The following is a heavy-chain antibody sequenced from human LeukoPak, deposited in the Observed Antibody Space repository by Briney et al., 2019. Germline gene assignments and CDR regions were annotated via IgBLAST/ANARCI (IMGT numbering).Heavy chain of an antibody. J-gene: IGHJ4*02. CDR2: IFSNGNT. D-gene: IGHD1-26*01. V-gene: IGHV3-66*01. CDR1: GFTVSTNY. Sequence: GGSLRLSCAASGFTVSTNYMSWVRQAPGKGLEWVSVIFSNGNTYYADSVKGRFSMSRDNSKNTLFLQMNSLRDEDTAVYYCAGRGTSRSSYYFDYWGQGTLVTVSS. CDR3: AGRGTSRSSYYFDY.